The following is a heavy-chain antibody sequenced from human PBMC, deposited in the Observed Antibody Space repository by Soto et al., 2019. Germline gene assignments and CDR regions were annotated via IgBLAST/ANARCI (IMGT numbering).Heavy chain of an antibody. V-gene: IGHV4-39*01. Sequence: HLQLQESGPGLVKPSETLSLTCTVSGGSISSSSYYWGWIRQPPGKGLEWIGSIYYSGSTYYNPSLKSRVTISVDTSKNQFSLKLSSVTAADTAVYYCARRRYSSGWYFDYWGQGTLVTVSS. D-gene: IGHD6-19*01. CDR3: ARRRYSSGWYFDY. CDR2: IYYSGST. J-gene: IGHJ4*02. CDR1: GGSISSSSYY.